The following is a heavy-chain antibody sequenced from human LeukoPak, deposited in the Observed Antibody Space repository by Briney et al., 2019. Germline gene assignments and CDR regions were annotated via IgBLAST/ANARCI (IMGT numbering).Heavy chain of an antibody. CDR1: GYTFTGYY. CDR2: INPNSGGT. CDR3: AGVVMESGFDY. V-gene: IGHV1-2*02. J-gene: IGHJ4*02. Sequence: ASVTVSCTASGYTFTGYYMHWVRHAPGQGLEWMGWINPNSGGTNYAQKFQGRVTMTRDTSISTAYMELSRLRSDDTAVYYCAGVVMESGFDYWGQGTLVTVSS. D-gene: IGHD2-21*01.